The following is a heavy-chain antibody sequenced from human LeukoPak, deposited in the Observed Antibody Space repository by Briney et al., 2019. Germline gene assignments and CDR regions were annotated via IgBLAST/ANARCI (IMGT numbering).Heavy chain of an antibody. CDR3: ARDSTYWYDSGSSGPHYFDY. CDR1: GFIFSNYA. D-gene: IGHD3-10*01. J-gene: IGHJ4*02. V-gene: IGHV3-30*01. Sequence: GGSLRLSCAASGFIFSNYAMHWVRQAPGKGLEWVALIPSDGSKTYHADSVKGRFSISRDNSKNTLYLQLNSLSAEDTSVYYCARDSTYWYDSGSSGPHYFDYWGQGTLVTVSS. CDR2: IPSDGSKT.